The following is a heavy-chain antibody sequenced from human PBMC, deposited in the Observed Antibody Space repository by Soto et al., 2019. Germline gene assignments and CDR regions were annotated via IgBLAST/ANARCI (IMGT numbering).Heavy chain of an antibody. V-gene: IGHV1-69*17. J-gene: IGHJ6*02. CDR2: IIPIFNIP. Sequence: QVHLVKSGSEVRKPGSSVKVSCKDSGGTLSSYAITWVRLAPGQGLEWMGGIIPIFNIPDYAQKFQGRVSITAAKATSTAYMELSNLRPEDTAIYYCAKARGYGSGRNNHYYGMDVWGQGTTVTVSS. D-gene: IGHD3-10*01. CDR3: AKARGYGSGRNNHYYGMDV. CDR1: GGTLSSYA.